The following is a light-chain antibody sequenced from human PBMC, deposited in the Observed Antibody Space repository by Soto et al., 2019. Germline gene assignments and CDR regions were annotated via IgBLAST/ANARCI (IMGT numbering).Light chain of an antibody. Sequence: QSVLTQPASVSGSPGQSITISCTGTSSDVGGSNYVSWYQQLPGKAPKLMIYDVSDRPSGVSNRFSGSKSGNTASLTISGLQAEDEADYYCSSYTSSSLYVFGTGTQLTVL. CDR2: DVS. V-gene: IGLV2-14*01. J-gene: IGLJ1*01. CDR3: SSYTSSSLYV. CDR1: SSDVGGSNY.